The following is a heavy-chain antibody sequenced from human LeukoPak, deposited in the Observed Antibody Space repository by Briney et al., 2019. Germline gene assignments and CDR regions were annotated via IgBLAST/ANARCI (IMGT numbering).Heavy chain of an antibody. D-gene: IGHD1-26*01. Sequence: GGSLRLSCAASGFTFTNYAMHWVRRAPGKGLESVSAITSDGVSSYHADSVKGRFTISRDNSKNTLYLQMGSLRAEDMAVYFCARVGSYSAFDLWGQGTMVTVSS. J-gene: IGHJ3*01. V-gene: IGHV3-64*02. CDR1: GFTFTNYA. CDR3: ARVGSYSAFDL. CDR2: ITSDGVSS.